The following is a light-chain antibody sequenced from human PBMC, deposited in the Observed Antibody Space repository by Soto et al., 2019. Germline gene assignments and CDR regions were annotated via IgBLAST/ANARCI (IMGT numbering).Light chain of an antibody. CDR2: GAS. V-gene: IGKV3-15*01. CDR1: QSIGTN. Sequence: DIVMTQSPATLSVSPGERATLSCRASQSIGTNLAWYQQKPGQPPRLLISGASTRATGIPARFSGSGSGTEFTLTISSLQSEDFAVYHCQHYHKGPRTFGQGTKVDIK. J-gene: IGKJ1*01. CDR3: QHYHKGPRT.